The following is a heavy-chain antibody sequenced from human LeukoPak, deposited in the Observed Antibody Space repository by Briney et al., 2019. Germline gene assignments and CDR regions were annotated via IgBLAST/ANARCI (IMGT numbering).Heavy chain of an antibody. Sequence: GGSLRLSCAASGFTVSINYMSWVRQAPGKGLEWVSVIYSGGSTYYADSVKGRFTISRDNSKNTLYLQMNSLRAEDTAVYYCARETGYCSSTSCYNNWFDPWGQGTLVTVSS. D-gene: IGHD2-2*03. J-gene: IGHJ5*02. CDR1: GFTVSINY. V-gene: IGHV3-53*01. CDR2: IYSGGST. CDR3: ARETGYCSSTSCYNNWFDP.